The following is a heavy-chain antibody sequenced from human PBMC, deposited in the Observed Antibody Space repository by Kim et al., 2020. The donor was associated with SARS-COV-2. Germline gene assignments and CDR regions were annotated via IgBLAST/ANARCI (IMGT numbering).Heavy chain of an antibody. J-gene: IGHJ4*02. D-gene: IGHD6-13*01. CDR1: GDSVSSNSAA. CDR3: ARGALYSSSWYLGSFDY. Sequence: SQTLSLTCAISGDSVSSNSAAWNWIRQSPSRGLEWLGRTYYRSKWYNDYAVSVKSRITINPDTSKNQFSLQLNSVTPEDTAVYYCARGALYSSSWYLGSFDYWGQGTLVTVSS. V-gene: IGHV6-1*01. CDR2: TYYRSKWYN.